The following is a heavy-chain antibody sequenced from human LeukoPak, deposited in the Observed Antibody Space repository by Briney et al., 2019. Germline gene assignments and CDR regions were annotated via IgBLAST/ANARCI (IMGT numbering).Heavy chain of an antibody. CDR1: GFTFSSYA. V-gene: IGHV3-23*01. Sequence: GSLRLSCAASGFTFSSYAMSWVRQAPGKGLEWVSAISGSGGSTYYADSVKGRFTISRDNSKNTLYLQMNSLRAEDTAVYYCAKVKDYYGSGSYRGYFDYWGQGTLVTVSS. CDR3: AKVKDYYGSGSYRGYFDY. D-gene: IGHD3-10*01. J-gene: IGHJ4*02. CDR2: ISGSGGST.